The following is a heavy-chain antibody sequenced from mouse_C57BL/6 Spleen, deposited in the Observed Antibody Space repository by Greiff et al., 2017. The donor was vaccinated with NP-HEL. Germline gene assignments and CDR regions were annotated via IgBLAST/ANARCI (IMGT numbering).Heavy chain of an antibody. CDR2: IDPATGNT. Sequence: VHLQQSVAELVRPGASVTLSCTASGFTFNNTYMHWVKQTPDQGLEWIGRIDPATGNTKYAPKFQGKATITADTSSNTACLQLSSLTSEETAIYYCDPYYYGSSYGYFEDWGTGTTVTVSS. D-gene: IGHD1-1*01. V-gene: IGHV14-3*01. CDR3: DPYYYGSSYGYFED. CDR1: GFTFNNTY. J-gene: IGHJ1*03.